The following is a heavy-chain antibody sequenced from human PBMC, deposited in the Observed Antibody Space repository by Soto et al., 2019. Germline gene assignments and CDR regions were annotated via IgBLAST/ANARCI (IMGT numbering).Heavy chain of an antibody. CDR3: ARRPGASYSERFDA. V-gene: IGHV2-5*02. J-gene: IGHJ5*02. CDR1: GFSLSTSGVN. Sequence: QITLKESGPTLVKPTQTLTLTCTFSGFSLSTSGVNVGWIRQPPGKALEWLALIYWDEDKLHSPSLKSRLTITKDTAKNQVVLSMTNMDPVDTATYYCARRPGASYSERFDARGQGTLVTVSS. D-gene: IGHD1-26*01. CDR2: IYWDEDK.